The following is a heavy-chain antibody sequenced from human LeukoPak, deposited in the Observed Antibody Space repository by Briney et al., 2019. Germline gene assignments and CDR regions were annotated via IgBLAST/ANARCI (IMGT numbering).Heavy chain of an antibody. Sequence: PGGSLRLSRAASGFTFSDYYMSWIRQAPGKGLEWVSYISSSGSTIYYADSVKGRFTISRDNAKNSLYLQMNSLRAEDTAVYYCARDLTLVRRNDYWGQGTLVTVSS. CDR3: ARDLTLVRRNDY. CDR1: GFTFSDYY. CDR2: ISSSGSTI. D-gene: IGHD3-9*01. J-gene: IGHJ4*02. V-gene: IGHV3-11*04.